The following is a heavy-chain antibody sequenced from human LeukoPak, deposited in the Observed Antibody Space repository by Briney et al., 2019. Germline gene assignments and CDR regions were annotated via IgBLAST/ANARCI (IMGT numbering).Heavy chain of an antibody. CDR2: INHSGST. D-gene: IGHD3-9*01. CDR3: ARCRYFDWLLSHNWFDP. CDR1: GGSFSGYF. J-gene: IGHJ5*02. Sequence: SETLSLTCAVYGGSFSGYFWSWIRQPPGKGLEWIGEINHSGSTNYNPSLKSRVTISVDTSKNQFSLKLSSVTAADTAVYYCARCRYFDWLLSHNWFDPWGQGTLVTVSS. V-gene: IGHV4-34*01.